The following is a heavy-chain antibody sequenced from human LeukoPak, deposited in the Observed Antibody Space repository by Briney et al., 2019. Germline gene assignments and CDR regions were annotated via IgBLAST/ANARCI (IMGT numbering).Heavy chain of an antibody. Sequence: SETLSLTCTVSGGSNSMYYWSWIRQPAGKGLEWIGRRFSSGITNYNPSLKSRVSMSVDTSKNQFSLKLTSVTAADTAVYYCARDGYGSSMDVWGKGTTVTVSS. J-gene: IGHJ6*03. CDR3: ARDGYGSSMDV. CDR1: GGSNSMYY. V-gene: IGHV4-4*07. D-gene: IGHD6-13*01. CDR2: RFSSGIT.